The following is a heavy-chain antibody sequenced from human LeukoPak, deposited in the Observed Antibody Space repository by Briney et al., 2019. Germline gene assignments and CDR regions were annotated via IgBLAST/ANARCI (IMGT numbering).Heavy chain of an antibody. V-gene: IGHV1-69*05. J-gene: IGHJ3*02. Sequence: SVKVSCKASGGTFSSYAISWVRQAPGQGLEWMGGIIPIFGTANYAQKFQGRVTITTDESTSTAYMELSSLRSEDTAVYYCARGKGTESGEGWAFDIWGQGTMVTVSS. CDR1: GGTFSSYA. CDR3: ARGKGTESGEGWAFDI. CDR2: IIPIFGTA. D-gene: IGHD1-26*01.